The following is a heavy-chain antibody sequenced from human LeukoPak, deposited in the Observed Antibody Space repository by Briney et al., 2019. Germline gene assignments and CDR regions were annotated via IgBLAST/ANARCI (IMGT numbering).Heavy chain of an antibody. D-gene: IGHD3-3*01. V-gene: IGHV3-48*01. CDR3: ARGRRSRYYDFWSGYPINWFDP. CDR1: GFTFSNAW. CDR2: ISSSSSTI. Sequence: GGSLRLSCAASGFTFSNAWMSWVRQAPGKGLEWVSYISSSSSTIYYADSVKGRFTISRDNAKNSLYLQMNSLRAEDTAVYYCARGRRSRYYDFWSGYPINWFDPWGQGTLVTVSS. J-gene: IGHJ5*02.